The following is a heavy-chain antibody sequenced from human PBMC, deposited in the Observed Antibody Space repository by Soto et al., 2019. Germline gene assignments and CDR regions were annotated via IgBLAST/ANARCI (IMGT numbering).Heavy chain of an antibody. CDR3: ARARSRITIFGVVIIEEFDY. V-gene: IGHV4-59*01. CDR1: GGSISSYY. Sequence: PSETLSLTCTVSGGSISSYYWSWIRQPPGKGLEWIGYIYYSGSTNYNPSLKSRVTISVDTSKNQFSLKLSSVTAADTAVYYCARARSRITIFGVVIIEEFDYWGQGTLVTVSS. J-gene: IGHJ4*02. D-gene: IGHD3-3*01. CDR2: IYYSGST.